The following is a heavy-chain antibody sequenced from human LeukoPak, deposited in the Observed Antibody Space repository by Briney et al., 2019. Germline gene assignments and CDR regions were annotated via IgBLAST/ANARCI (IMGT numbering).Heavy chain of an antibody. Sequence: PGGSLRLSCAPSGFTFSSYGMHWVRQAPGKGLEWVAFIRFDGNNKYYADSVKGRFTISRDNSKNTLYLQMNSLRAEDTAVYYCAKAANWGSFDYWGQGTLVTVSS. D-gene: IGHD7-27*01. J-gene: IGHJ4*02. V-gene: IGHV3-30*02. CDR2: IRFDGNNK. CDR1: GFTFSSYG. CDR3: AKAANWGSFDY.